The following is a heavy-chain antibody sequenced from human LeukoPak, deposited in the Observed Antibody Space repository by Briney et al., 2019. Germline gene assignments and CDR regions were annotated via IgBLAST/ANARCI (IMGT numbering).Heavy chain of an antibody. CDR3: ARSPRFGSGSYSIDY. Sequence: SETLSLTCSVSGGSVSSGSYYWSWIRQPPGKGLEWIGYIYNSGSSGSTNYNPSLKSRVTISVDTSKNRFSLNLSSVTAADTAVYYCARSPRFGSGSYSIDYWGQGTLVTVSS. J-gene: IGHJ4*02. D-gene: IGHD3-10*01. V-gene: IGHV4-61*01. CDR1: GGSVSSGSYY. CDR2: IYNSGSSGST.